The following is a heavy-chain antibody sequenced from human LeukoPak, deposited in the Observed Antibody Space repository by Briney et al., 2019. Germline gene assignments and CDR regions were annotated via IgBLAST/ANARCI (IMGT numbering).Heavy chain of an antibody. CDR2: IYSGGST. CDR1: GFTVSSNY. Sequence: GGSLRLSCAASGFTVSSNYMSWVRQAPGKGLEWVSVIYSGGSTYYADSVKGRFTISRDNSKNTLYLQMNSLRAEDTAVYYCARVRDGYTYYFDYWGRGTLVTVSS. D-gene: IGHD5-24*01. J-gene: IGHJ4*02. CDR3: ARVRDGYTYYFDY. V-gene: IGHV3-66*01.